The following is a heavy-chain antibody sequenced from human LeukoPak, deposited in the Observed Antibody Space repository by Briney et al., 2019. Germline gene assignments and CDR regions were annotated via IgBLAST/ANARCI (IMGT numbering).Heavy chain of an antibody. CDR3: ARDGESSSWYGGNGYYMDV. V-gene: IGHV1-69*05. Sequence: ASVKVSCKASGGTFSSYAISWVRQAPGQGLEWMGGIIPIFGTANYAQKFQGRVTITTDESTSTAYMELSSLRSEDAAVYYCARDGESSSWYGGNGYYMDVWGKGTTVTVSS. D-gene: IGHD6-13*01. J-gene: IGHJ6*03. CDR2: IIPIFGTA. CDR1: GGTFSSYA.